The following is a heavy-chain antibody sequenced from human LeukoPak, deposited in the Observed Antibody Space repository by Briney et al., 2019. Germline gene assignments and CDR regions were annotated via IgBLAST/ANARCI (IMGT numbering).Heavy chain of an antibody. D-gene: IGHD6-6*01. CDR2: IKSKTDGGTT. CDR3: TSFTISSGFP. CDR1: GFTFSSYA. J-gene: IGHJ5*02. V-gene: IGHV3-15*01. Sequence: PGGSLRLSCAASGFTFSSYAMSWVRQAPGKGLEWVGRIKSKTDGGTTDYVAPVKGRFSISRDDSTNTLYLQMNSLEAEDTAVYYCTSFTISSGFPWGQGTLVTVSS.